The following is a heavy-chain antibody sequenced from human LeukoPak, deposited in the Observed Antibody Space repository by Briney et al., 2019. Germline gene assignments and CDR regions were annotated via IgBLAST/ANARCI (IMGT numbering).Heavy chain of an antibody. D-gene: IGHD3-22*01. CDR1: GFTFSNNW. V-gene: IGHV3-74*01. CDR2: INSDGRTT. CDR3: AMIKEG. Sequence: GGSLRLSCAASGFTFSNNWMHWVRQAPGKGLVWVTRINSDGRTTTYADSVKGRFTISRGNAKNTLYLQMNSLRAEDTAVYYCAMIKEGWGPGTLVTVSS. J-gene: IGHJ4*02.